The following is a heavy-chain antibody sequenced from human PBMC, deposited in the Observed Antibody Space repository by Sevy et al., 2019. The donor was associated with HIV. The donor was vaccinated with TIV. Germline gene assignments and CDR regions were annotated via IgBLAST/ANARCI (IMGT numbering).Heavy chain of an antibody. CDR3: ARGLPHQRWLNPQAQPLDY. D-gene: IGHD4-17*01. J-gene: IGHJ4*02. V-gene: IGHV3-11*01. Sequence: GGSLRLSCAASGFTFSDYYMSWIHQAPGKGLEWVSYISSSGSTIYYADSVKGRFTISRDNAKNSLYLQMNSLRAEDTAVYYCARGLPHQRWLNPQAQPLDYWGQGTLVTVSS. CDR2: ISSSGSTI. CDR1: GFTFSDYY.